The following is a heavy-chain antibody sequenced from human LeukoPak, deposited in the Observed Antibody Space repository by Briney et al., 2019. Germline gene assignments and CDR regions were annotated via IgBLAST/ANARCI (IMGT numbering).Heavy chain of an antibody. Sequence: WGSLRLSCAASGFTFSSYSMNWVRQAPGKGLEWVSSISSSSSYIYYADSVKGRFTISRDNAKNSLYLQMNSLRAEDTAVYYCARGRGCSSTSCYAPYYYYMDVWGKGTTVTVSS. D-gene: IGHD2-2*01. CDR2: ISSSSSYI. V-gene: IGHV3-21*01. J-gene: IGHJ6*03. CDR1: GFTFSSYS. CDR3: ARGRGCSSTSCYAPYYYYMDV.